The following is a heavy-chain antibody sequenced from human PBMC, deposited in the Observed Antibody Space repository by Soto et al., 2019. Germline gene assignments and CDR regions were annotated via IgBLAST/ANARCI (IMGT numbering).Heavy chain of an antibody. D-gene: IGHD2-15*01. CDR2: IDPYDTGI. CDR3: TSDTFGARDS. J-gene: IGHJ4*02. V-gene: IGHV3-74*01. CDR1: GFAFSSEW. Sequence: HPGGSLRLSCAASGFAFSSEWMHWVRQAPGKGLVWVSRIDPYDTGITYADSVKGRFTISRDNAKNTLYLQMNSPRAEDTAVYYCTSDTFGARDSWGQGTLVTVSS.